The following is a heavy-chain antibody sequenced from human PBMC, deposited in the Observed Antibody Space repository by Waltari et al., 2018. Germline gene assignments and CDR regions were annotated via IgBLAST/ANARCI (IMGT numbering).Heavy chain of an antibody. CDR1: VVSITTNRHY. V-gene: IGHV4-39*01. J-gene: IGHJ3*01. CDR2: ISYNGAT. D-gene: IGHD5-12*01. CDR3: ATYIGASLGTAAFDV. Sequence: QLQLQESGPGLVKPSETLSLTCSASVVSITTNRHYWGWFRQPPGQGMEWIGTISYNGATYSSPSLRSRVTIFRDTSKNQLSLKLGSVTAADTAFYYCATYIGASLGTAAFDVWGQGTMVTVSS.